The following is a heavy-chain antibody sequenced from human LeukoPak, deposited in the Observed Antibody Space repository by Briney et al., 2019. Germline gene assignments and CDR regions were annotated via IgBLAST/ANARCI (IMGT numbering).Heavy chain of an antibody. V-gene: IGHV3-23*01. CDR1: GFTDG. D-gene: IGHD3-10*01. Sequence: VGSLRLSCAASGFTDGMSWVRQAPGKGLEWVSAISGSGDKTFYADSVKGRFTISRDNSKNTLFLQMNSLRAEDTAVYYCAKFNGHPTTNYYMDVWGEGTTVTVSS. CDR3: AKFNGHPTTNYYMDV. CDR2: ISGSGDKT. J-gene: IGHJ6*04.